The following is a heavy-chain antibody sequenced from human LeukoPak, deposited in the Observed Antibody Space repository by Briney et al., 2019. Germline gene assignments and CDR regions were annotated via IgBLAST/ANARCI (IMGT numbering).Heavy chain of an antibody. CDR1: GFTFSSYG. V-gene: IGHV3-30*03. J-gene: IGHJ4*02. D-gene: IGHD6-6*01. CDR2: MSYDASNR. CDR3: ARDFTYFRSSILDY. Sequence: GGSLRLSCAASGFTFSSYGMHWVRQAPGKGLEWLGVMSYDASNREYADSVKDRFIISRDNFRNTLHLQMNSLRPEDMAMYYCARDFTYFRSSILDYWGRGTLVIVSS.